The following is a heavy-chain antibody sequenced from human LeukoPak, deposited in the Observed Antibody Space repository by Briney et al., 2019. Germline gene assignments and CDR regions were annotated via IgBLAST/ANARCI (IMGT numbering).Heavy chain of an antibody. V-gene: IGHV3-30-3*01. CDR1: GFTFSSYA. J-gene: IGHJ4*02. Sequence: GGSLRLSCAASGFTFSSYAMHWVRQAPGKGLEWVAVISYDGSNKYYADSVKGRFTISRDNSKNTLYLQMNSLRAEDTAVYYCARDSSSWYVDYWGQGTLVTVSS. D-gene: IGHD6-13*01. CDR3: ARDSSSWYVDY. CDR2: ISYDGSNK.